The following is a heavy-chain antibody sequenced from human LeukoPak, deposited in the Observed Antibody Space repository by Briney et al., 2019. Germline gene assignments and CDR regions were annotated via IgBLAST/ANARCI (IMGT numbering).Heavy chain of an antibody. CDR3: ARGDPDDWFDP. J-gene: IGHJ5*02. Sequence: SETLSLTCAVSGGSISSGGYSWSSIRQPPGKGLEWIGYIYHSGSTYYNPSLKSRVTISVDRSKNQFSLKLSSVTAADTAVYYCARGDPDDWFDPWGQGTLVTVSS. V-gene: IGHV4-30-2*01. CDR1: GGSISSGGYS. CDR2: IYHSGST.